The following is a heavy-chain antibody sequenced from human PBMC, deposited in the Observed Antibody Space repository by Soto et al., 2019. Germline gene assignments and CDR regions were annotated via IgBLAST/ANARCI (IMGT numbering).Heavy chain of an antibody. CDR1: GGSISSYY. V-gene: IGHV4-59*08. CDR3: ARRYGPGFDY. D-gene: IGHD4-17*01. Sequence: SSETLSLTCTVSGGSISSYYWGWVRQPPGKGLEWIGYIYYSGSTNYNPSLKSRVTISVDTSKNQFSLKLSSVTAADTAVYYCARRYGPGFDYWGQGTLVTVSS. CDR2: IYYSGST. J-gene: IGHJ4*02.